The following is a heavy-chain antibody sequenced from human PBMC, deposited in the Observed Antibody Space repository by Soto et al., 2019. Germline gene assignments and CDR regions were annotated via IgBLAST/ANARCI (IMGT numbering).Heavy chain of an antibody. J-gene: IGHJ4*02. Sequence: SETLSLTCTVSGGSISSYYWIWIRQPPGKGLEWIGYIYYSGSTNYNPSLKSRVTISVDTSKNQFSLKLSSVTAADTAVYYCARVAPSYYFDYWGQGTLVTVSS. CDR3: ARVAPSYYFDY. CDR1: GGSISSYY. V-gene: IGHV4-59*01. D-gene: IGHD2-2*01. CDR2: IYYSGST.